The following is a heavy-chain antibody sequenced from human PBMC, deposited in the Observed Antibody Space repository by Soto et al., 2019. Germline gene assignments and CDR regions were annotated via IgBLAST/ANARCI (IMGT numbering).Heavy chain of an antibody. CDR2: ISGSDGST. J-gene: IGHJ4*02. CDR1: GFTFSNYA. Sequence: EVQLLESGGGLVQPGGSLRLSCAASGFTFSNYAMSWVRQAPGKGLEWVSGISGSDGSTYYADSVKGRFTISRDNSENTLYLQMNSLRAEDTAVYYCAKDSSYPAAEPDYWGQGTLVTVSS. V-gene: IGHV3-23*01. CDR3: AKDSSYPAAEPDY. D-gene: IGHD2-2*01.